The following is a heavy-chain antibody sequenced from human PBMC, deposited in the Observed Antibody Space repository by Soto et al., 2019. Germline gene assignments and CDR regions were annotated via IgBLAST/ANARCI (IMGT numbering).Heavy chain of an antibody. CDR2: INHSGST. V-gene: IGHV4-34*01. CDR3: ARAYHDFYGSGSYTHYFDV. J-gene: IGHJ4*02. Sequence: SETLSLTCAVYGGSFSGYYWSWIRQPPGKGLEWIGEINHSGSTNYNPSLKSRVTISVDTSKNQFSLKLSSVTAADTAVYYCARAYHDFYGSGSYTHYFDVWGQGILVTVSS. CDR1: GGSFSGYY. D-gene: IGHD3-10*01.